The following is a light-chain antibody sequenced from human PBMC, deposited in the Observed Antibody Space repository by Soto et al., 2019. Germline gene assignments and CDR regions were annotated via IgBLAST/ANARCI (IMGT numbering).Light chain of an antibody. J-gene: IGLJ1*01. CDR2: EDT. Sequence: QSALTQPASVSGSPGQSLTISCTGTSSDPGSYNLISWYQQHPGKVPKLMIYEDTKRPSGVSHRFSGSKSGNTAALTISGLQADDEADDYCCSHVDSSISYVFGTGTKLTVL. CDR1: SSDPGSYNL. V-gene: IGLV2-23*01. CDR3: CSHVDSSISYV.